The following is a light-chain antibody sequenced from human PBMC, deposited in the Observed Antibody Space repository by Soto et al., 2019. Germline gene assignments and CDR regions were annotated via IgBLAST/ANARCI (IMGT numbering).Light chain of an antibody. CDR1: SSDVGGYNS. J-gene: IGLJ2*01. CDR2: DVS. CDR3: SSHTTSSTII. Sequence: QSALTQPASVSGSPGQSITISCAGTSSDVGGYNSVSWYQQHPDKAPKLIIYDVSNRPSGVSNRFSGSKSGNTAYLTISGLQAEDEADYHFSSHTTSSTIIFGGGTKLTVL. V-gene: IGLV2-14*01.